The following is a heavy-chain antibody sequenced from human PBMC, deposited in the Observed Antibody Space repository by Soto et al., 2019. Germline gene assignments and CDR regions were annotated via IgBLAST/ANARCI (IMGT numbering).Heavy chain of an antibody. J-gene: IGHJ4*02. D-gene: IGHD2-15*01. CDR1: GFTFSSHG. V-gene: IGHV3-30*18. Sequence: QVQLVESWGGVVQPGRSLRLSCAASGFTFSSHGMHWVRQAPGKGLEWLSVISYDGRSEYYTDSVKGRFTISRDNYKDTLYLQMNRLRVEDTAVYYCAKEDAGGNTIPTATDWGLGTLVTVSS. CDR2: ISYDGRSE. CDR3: AKEDAGGNTIPTATD.